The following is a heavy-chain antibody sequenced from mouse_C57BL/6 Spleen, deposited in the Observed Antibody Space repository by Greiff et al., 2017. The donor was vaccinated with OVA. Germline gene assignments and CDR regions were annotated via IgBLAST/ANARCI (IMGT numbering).Heavy chain of an antibody. D-gene: IGHD1-1*01. CDR1: GFNIKDYY. CDR3: ASVITTVGHWYFDV. Sequence: EVKLMESGAELVKPGASVKLSCTASGFNIKDYYMHWVKQRTEQGLEWIGRIDPEGGETKYAPKFQGQATITADTSSNTAYLQLSSLTSEDTAVYYCASVITTVGHWYFDVWGTGTTVTVSS. CDR2: IDPEGGET. J-gene: IGHJ1*03. V-gene: IGHV14-2*01.